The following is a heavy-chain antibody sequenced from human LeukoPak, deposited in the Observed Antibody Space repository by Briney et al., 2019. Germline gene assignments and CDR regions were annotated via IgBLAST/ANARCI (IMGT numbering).Heavy chain of an antibody. V-gene: IGHV3-30*04. CDR1: GFTFSSYA. J-gene: IGHJ4*02. CDR2: ISYDGSNK. Sequence: GGSLRLSCAASGFTFSSYAMHWVRQAPGKGLEWVAVISYDGSNKYYADSVKGRFTISRDNSKNTLYLQMSSLRAEDTAVYYCASGLNSSGYYGFDYWGQGTLVTVSS. D-gene: IGHD3-22*01. CDR3: ASGLNSSGYYGFDY.